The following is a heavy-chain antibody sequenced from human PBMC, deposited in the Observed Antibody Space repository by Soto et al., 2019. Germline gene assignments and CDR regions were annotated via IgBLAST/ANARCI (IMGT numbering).Heavy chain of an antibody. J-gene: IGHJ6*01. Sequence: ASVKVSCKASGYNFPTYGITWVRQAPGQGLEWMGWISAHNGNTHFAQSFQGRVTLTTDTATSTAYMELRSLTSDDTAVYYCARLPWIKLRSYGMDVCGQATTVTVSS. CDR2: ISAHNGNT. CDR1: GYNFPTYG. CDR3: ARLPWIKLRSYGMDV. V-gene: IGHV1-18*01. D-gene: IGHD4-17*01.